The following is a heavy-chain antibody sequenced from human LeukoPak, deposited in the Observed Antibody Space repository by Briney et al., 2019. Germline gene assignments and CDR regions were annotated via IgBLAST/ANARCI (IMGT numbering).Heavy chain of an antibody. D-gene: IGHD2-2*01. CDR3: AKGRDKYQLLSKNWLDP. CDR2: ISWNSGSI. Sequence: TGGSLRLSCAASGFTFDDYAMHWVRQAPGKGLEWVSGISWNSGSIGYADSVKGRFTISRDNAKNSLYLQMNSLRAEDTALYYSAKGRDKYQLLSKNWLDPWGQGTLVTVSS. J-gene: IGHJ5*02. CDR1: GFTFDDYA. V-gene: IGHV3-9*01.